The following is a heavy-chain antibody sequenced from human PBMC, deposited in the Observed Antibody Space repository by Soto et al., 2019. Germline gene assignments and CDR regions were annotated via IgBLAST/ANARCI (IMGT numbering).Heavy chain of an antibody. CDR1: GDIFSRST. D-gene: IGHD3-10*01. CDR2: IISMLGMS. CDR3: ATSYGSGSAHFDS. V-gene: IGHV1-69*02. J-gene: IGHJ4*02. Sequence: QVQLVQSGTEVTKPGSSVTVSCTASGDIFSRSTLSWVRQAPGQRLEWMGRIISMLGMSNSALKFQGRLTISADTSTNKVYMHLNSLRSDDTAVYYCATSYGSGSAHFDSWGQGTLVTVSS.